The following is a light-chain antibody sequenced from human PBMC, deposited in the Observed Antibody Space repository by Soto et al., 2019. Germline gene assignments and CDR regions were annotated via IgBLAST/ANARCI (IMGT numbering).Light chain of an antibody. CDR2: WAS. Sequence: DIVMTQSPDSLAVSLGERATINCKSSQSVLYRSNSKNYLAWYQQKPGQPPRLLIYWASTRESGVPDRFSGSGSGTDFTLTISSLQAEDVAVYYCQQYYSTPLAFSGGTKVEIK. V-gene: IGKV4-1*01. J-gene: IGKJ4*01. CDR1: QSVLYRSNSKNY. CDR3: QQYYSTPLA.